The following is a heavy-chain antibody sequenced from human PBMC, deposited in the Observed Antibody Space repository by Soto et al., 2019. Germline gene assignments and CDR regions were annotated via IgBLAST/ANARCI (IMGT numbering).Heavy chain of an antibody. CDR1: GSTLTTYG. Sequence: PGGSLRLSCAASGSTLTTYGMHWVRQAPGKGLEWVAAMSYDGTKEYYADSVKVRFTISRDSSRNTLFLQLNSLRAEDTAVYYCAKEFGSTWIDHWGEGTLVTVSS. CDR3: AKEFGSTWIDH. V-gene: IGHV3-30*18. D-gene: IGHD6-13*01. CDR2: MSYDGTKE. J-gene: IGHJ4*02.